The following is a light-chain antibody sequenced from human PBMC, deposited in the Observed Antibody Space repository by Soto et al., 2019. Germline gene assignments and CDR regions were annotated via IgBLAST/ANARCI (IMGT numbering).Light chain of an antibody. CDR2: GAS. CDR3: QQYGSSPPLT. Sequence: EIVLTQSPGTLSLSPGERATLSCRASQSVSSNYLAWYQQKPGQAPSLLIYGASSRATGIPDRFSGSGSGTDFTLTISRLEPEDFALYYCQQYGSSPPLTFGGGTKVDIK. V-gene: IGKV3-20*01. J-gene: IGKJ4*01. CDR1: QSVSSNY.